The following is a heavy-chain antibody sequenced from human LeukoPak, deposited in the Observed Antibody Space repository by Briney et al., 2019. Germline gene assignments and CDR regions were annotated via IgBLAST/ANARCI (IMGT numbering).Heavy chain of an antibody. Sequence: PSETLSLTCTVSGGSISGGGYYWSWIRQHPGKGLEWIGYIYYSGSTYYNPSLKSRVTISVDTSKNQFSLKLSSVTAADTAVYYCARGARSGYDSTRYYYYYMDVWGKGTTVTVSS. CDR3: ARGARSGYDSTRYYYYYMDV. D-gene: IGHD5-12*01. J-gene: IGHJ6*03. CDR1: GGSISGGGYY. CDR2: IYYSGST. V-gene: IGHV4-31*03.